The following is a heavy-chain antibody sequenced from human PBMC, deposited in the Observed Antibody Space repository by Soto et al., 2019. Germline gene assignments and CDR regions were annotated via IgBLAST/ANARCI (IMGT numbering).Heavy chain of an antibody. CDR1: GGSISSGCCS. D-gene: IGHD5-12*01. J-gene: IGHJ4*02. CDR3: AAGGGLPRYY. V-gene: IGHV4-30-2*01. Sequence: SETLSLTCAVSGGSISSGCCSWSWIRQPPGKGLEWIGYIYHSGSTYYNPSLKSRVTISVDRSKNQFSLKLSSVTAADTAVYYCAAGGGLPRYYWGQGTLVTVSS. CDR2: IYHSGST.